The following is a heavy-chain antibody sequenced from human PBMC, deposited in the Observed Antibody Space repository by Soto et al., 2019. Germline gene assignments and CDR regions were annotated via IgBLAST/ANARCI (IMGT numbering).Heavy chain of an antibody. J-gene: IGHJ6*02. CDR1: GFTLSRYA. V-gene: IGHV3-23*01. CDR2: ISVSGDNT. D-gene: IGHD3-10*01. Sequence: GGSLRLSCLASGFTLSRYAMNWVRQAPGRGLQWISGISVSGDNTSYVESVRGRFTVYRDNSKNTLYLQMNNLRAEDTALYYCEKDGKMRTKVWFPSGYGMDVWGQGTTVTTSS. CDR3: EKDGKMRTKVWFPSGYGMDV.